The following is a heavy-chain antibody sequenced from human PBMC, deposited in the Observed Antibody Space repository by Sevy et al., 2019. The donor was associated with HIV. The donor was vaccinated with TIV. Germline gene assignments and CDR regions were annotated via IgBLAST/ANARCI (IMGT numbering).Heavy chain of an antibody. Sequence: GGSLRLSCAASGFTFSDHYMEWVRQAPGKGLEWVGRTRNKADSYTSEYAASVKGRFTISRDDSKNSLYLQMNSLKTEDTAVYYCATHAGIAAVGIVFDYWGQGSLVTVSS. CDR1: GFTFSDHY. D-gene: IGHD6-13*01. CDR3: ATHAGIAAVGIVFDY. CDR2: TRNKADSYTS. J-gene: IGHJ4*02. V-gene: IGHV3-72*01.